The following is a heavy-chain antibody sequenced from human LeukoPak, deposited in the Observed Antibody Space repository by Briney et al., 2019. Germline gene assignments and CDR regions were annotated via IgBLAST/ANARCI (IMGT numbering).Heavy chain of an antibody. J-gene: IGHJ4*02. D-gene: IGHD6-19*01. Sequence: ASVKVSCKASGYTFTGYYMHWGRQAPGQGLEWIGRSDHNSGDTNFAQKFQGRVTMTRDTSITTAYMELSRLRSDDTAVYYCARVIAAVTSKGVLHYWGQGTLVTVSS. V-gene: IGHV1-2*06. CDR2: SDHNSGDT. CDR3: ARVIAAVTSKGVLHY. CDR1: GYTFTGYY.